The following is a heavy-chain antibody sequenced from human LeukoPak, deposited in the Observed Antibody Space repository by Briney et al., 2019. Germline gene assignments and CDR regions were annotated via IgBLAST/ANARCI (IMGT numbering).Heavy chain of an antibody. V-gene: IGHV3-30*18. CDR2: ISYDGSNK. D-gene: IGHD3-3*01. Sequence: GRSLRLSCAASGFTFSSYGMHWVRQAPGKGLEWVAVISYDGSNKYYADSVKGRFTISRDNSKNTLYLQMNSLRAENTAVYYCAKITEWLSPYYYGMDVWGQGATVTVSS. CDR1: GFTFSSYG. CDR3: AKITEWLSPYYYGMDV. J-gene: IGHJ6*02.